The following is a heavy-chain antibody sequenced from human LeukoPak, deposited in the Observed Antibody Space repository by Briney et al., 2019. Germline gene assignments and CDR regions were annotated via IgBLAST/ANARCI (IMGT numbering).Heavy chain of an antibody. CDR2: IYTTGST. V-gene: IGHV4-4*07. CDR1: GGSISSYY. J-gene: IGHJ2*01. Sequence: SETLSLTCTVSGGSISSYYWTWIRQPAGKGLEWIGRIYTTGSTIYNPSLRSRVTMSVDTSKNQIPLNLNSVTAADTAMYYCARGFWSFDLWGRGTLVTVSS. CDR3: ARGFWSFDL.